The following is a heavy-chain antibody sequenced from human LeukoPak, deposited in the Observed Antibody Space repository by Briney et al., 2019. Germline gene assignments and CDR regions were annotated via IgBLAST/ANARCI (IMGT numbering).Heavy chain of an antibody. CDR3: ARAPLSFGVVIHYGMDV. V-gene: IGHV1-69*13. CDR1: GGTFSSYA. CDR2: IIPIFGTA. J-gene: IGHJ6*02. D-gene: IGHD3-3*01. Sequence: GASVNVSCKASGGTFSSYAISWVRQAPGQGLEWMGGIIPIFGTANYARKFQGRVTIAADESTSTAYMELSSLRSEDTAVYYCARAPLSFGVVIHYGMDVWGQGTTVTVSS.